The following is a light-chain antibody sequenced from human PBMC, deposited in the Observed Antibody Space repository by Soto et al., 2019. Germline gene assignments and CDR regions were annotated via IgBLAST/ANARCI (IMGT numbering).Light chain of an antibody. V-gene: IGKV3-15*01. CDR3: QQYNDWPPE. J-gene: IGKJ3*01. CDR1: PSVSGN. CDR2: HTS. Sequence: EIVITQSPSTLSVSLGERATLSCRASPSVSGNLAWYQQKPGQSPRLLIFHTSTRAPGVPARFSGSGSGTEFTLTISGLQSEDFAVYYCQQYNDWPPEFGPGTKVD.